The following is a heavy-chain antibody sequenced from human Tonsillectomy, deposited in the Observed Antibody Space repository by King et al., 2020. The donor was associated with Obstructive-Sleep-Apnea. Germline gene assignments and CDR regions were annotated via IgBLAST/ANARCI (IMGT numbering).Heavy chain of an antibody. CDR1: GYSISSGYH. V-gene: IGHV4-38-2*01. J-gene: IGHJ6*02. CDR2: IFHSGTT. D-gene: IGHD3-22*01. Sequence: QLQESRPGLVKPSETLSLTCVVSGYSISSGYHWGWIRQPPGKGLEWIGSIFHSGTTYYNPSFNSRVTLSVDTSKNQLSLMLSSVTAAETAVYYCARASYDSSGYYYYGMDVWGQGTTVTVSS. CDR3: ARASYDSSGYYYYGMDV.